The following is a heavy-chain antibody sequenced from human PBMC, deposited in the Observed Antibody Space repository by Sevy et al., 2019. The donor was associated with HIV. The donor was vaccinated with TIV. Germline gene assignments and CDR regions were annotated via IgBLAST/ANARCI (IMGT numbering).Heavy chain of an antibody. V-gene: IGHV4-39*02. CDR1: GGSISSSSYY. CDR2: IYYSGST. J-gene: IGHJ3*02. D-gene: IGHD3-22*01. Sequence: SETLSLTCTVSGGSISSSSYYWGWIRQPPGKGLEWIGSIYYSGSTYYNPSLKSRVTISVDTSKNQFSLKLSSVTAADTAVYYCARDDSSVGAFDTWGQGTMVTVSS. CDR3: ARDDSSVGAFDT.